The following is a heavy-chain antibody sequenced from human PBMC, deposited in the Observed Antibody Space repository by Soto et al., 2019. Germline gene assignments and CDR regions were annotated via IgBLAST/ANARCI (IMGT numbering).Heavy chain of an antibody. D-gene: IGHD3-10*01. Sequence: QVQLAQSGAEVKKPGASVKVSCRPSGYTFTAYYIHWVRQAPGQGLEWMGWVDPNSGGTRDAQHVQGRVTMTRDTSTSTVYMELHWLRSDDTALYDCARDNYGPLDYWGQGTLVTVSS. J-gene: IGHJ4*02. CDR1: GYTFTAYY. V-gene: IGHV1-2*02. CDR2: VDPNSGGT. CDR3: ARDNYGPLDY.